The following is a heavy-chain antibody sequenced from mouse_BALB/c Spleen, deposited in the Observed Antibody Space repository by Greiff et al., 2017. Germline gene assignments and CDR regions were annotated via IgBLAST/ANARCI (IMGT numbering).Heavy chain of an antibody. CDR1: GFTFSSYG. D-gene: IGHD2-1*01. CDR2: ISSGGSYT. J-gene: IGHJ2*01. Sequence: VQLKQSGGDLVKPGGSLKLSCAASGFTFSSYGMSWVRQTPDKRLEWVATISSGGSYTHYPDSVKGRFTISRDNAKNTLYLQMSRLKSEDTAMYYCAIHGSSYGNWYYFDDWGPGTTLTVSS. CDR3: AIHGSSYGNWYYFDD. V-gene: IGHV5-6*01.